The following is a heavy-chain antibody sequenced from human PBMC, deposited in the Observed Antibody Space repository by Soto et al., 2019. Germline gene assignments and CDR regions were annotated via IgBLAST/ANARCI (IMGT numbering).Heavy chain of an antibody. D-gene: IGHD2-2*01. Sequence: GGSLRLSCAASGFTFSDYYMSWIRQAPGKGLEWVSYISSSSSYTNYADSVKGRFTISRDNAKNSLYLQMNSLRAEDTAVYYCARVRCSSTSCYHYYYYGMDVWGQGNTVTVSS. CDR3: ARVRCSSTSCYHYYYYGMDV. CDR1: GFTFSDYY. CDR2: ISSSSSYT. V-gene: IGHV3-11*06. J-gene: IGHJ6*02.